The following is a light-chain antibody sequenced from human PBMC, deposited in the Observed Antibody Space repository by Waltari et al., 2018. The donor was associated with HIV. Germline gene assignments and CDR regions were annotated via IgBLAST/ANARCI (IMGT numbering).Light chain of an antibody. CDR1: HDVYTW. CDR2: KAS. CDR3: LYYGSPSKT. J-gene: IGKJ1*01. V-gene: IGKV1-5*03. Sequence: DIQMTQSPATLSASVGDRVTITCRASHDVYTWLAWYQQKPGPVPKIMIYKASTLASGVPSRFSGSGWGTDFTLTIASLQPDDYATYYCLYYGSPSKTFGPGTKVDI.